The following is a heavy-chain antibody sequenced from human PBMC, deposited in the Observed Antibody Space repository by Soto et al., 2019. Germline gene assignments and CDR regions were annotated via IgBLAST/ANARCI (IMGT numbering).Heavy chain of an antibody. V-gene: IGHV1-18*01. D-gene: IGHD6-13*01. J-gene: IGHJ4*02. CDR1: GYTLTSYG. CDR2: ISAYNGNT. CDR3: AREVAAADAFDY. Sequence: ASVKVXCKASGYTLTSYGISWVRQAPGQGLEWMGWISAYNGNTNYAQKLQGRVTMTTDTSTSTAYMELRSLRSDDTAVYYCAREVAAADAFDYWGQGTLVTVSS.